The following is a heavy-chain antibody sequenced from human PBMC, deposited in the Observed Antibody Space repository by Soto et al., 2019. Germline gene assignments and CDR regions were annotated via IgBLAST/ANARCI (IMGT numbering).Heavy chain of an antibody. CDR2: INHSGST. CDR3: ARWKRITMVRGVIIKDSYYYGMDV. J-gene: IGHJ6*02. CDR1: GGSFSGYY. V-gene: IGHV4-34*01. Sequence: SETLSLTCAVYGGSFSGYYWSWIRQPPGKGLEWIGEINHSGSTNYNPSLKSRVTISVDTSKNQFSLKLSSVTAADTAVYYCARWKRITMVRGVIIKDSYYYGMDVWGQGTTVTVSS. D-gene: IGHD3-10*01.